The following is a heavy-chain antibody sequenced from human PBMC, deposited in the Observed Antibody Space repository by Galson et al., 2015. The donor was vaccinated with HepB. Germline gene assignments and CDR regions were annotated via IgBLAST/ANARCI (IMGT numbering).Heavy chain of an antibody. D-gene: IGHD3-10*01. V-gene: IGHV3-72*01. CDR1: GFTFSDHY. CDR3: ARVTGSGSPYGMDV. CDR2: TRNKANSYTT. Sequence: SLRLSCAASGFTFSDHYMDWVRQAPGKGLEWVGRTRNKANSYTTEYAASVKGRFTISRDDSKNSLYLQMNSLKTEDTAVYYCARVTGSGSPYGMDVWGQGTTVTVSS. J-gene: IGHJ6*02.